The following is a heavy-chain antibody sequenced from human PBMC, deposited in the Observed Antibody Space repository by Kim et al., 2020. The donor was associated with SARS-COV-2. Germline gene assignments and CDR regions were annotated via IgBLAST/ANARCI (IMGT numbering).Heavy chain of an antibody. CDR2: ISWNSGSI. V-gene: IGHV3-9*01. D-gene: IGHD3-16*02. J-gene: IGHJ6*01. CDR3: AKAGYYDYVWGSYRYDY. CDR1: GFTFNDYA. Sequence: GGSLRLSCAASGFTFNDYAMHWVRQAPGKGLECISGISWNSGSIGYADSVKGRFTISRDNAKNSLFLQMNSLRAEDTALYYCAKAGYYDYVWGSYRYDY.